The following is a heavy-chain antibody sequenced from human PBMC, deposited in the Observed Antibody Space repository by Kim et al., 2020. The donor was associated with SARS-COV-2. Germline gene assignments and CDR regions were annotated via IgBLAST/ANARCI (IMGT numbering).Heavy chain of an antibody. V-gene: IGHV3-21*01. CDR3: ARPLSYEILTGSGMDV. Sequence: GGSLRLSFVVSGFTFSNYSMAWVLQAPGKGLEWVSSISSGSTYIYYADSLKGRFTISRDNAKKSLYLQMNSLRAEDTAVYFCARPLSYEILTGSGMDVWG. J-gene: IGHJ6*03. CDR2: ISSGSTYI. D-gene: IGHD3-9*01. CDR1: GFTFSNYS.